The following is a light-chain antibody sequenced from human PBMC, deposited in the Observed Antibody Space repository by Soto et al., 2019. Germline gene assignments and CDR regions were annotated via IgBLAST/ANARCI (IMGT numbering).Light chain of an antibody. CDR1: QGISSL. CDR2: AAS. V-gene: IGKV1-12*01. J-gene: IGKJ4*01. Sequence: DVQMTQSPSSVSASVGDRVTITCRASQGISSLLGWYQQKPGQAPKLLIFAASSLQSGVPPRFSGSESGTEFTLTISSLQPEDVATDYCHQASSFPLTFGGGTKVEIK. CDR3: HQASSFPLT.